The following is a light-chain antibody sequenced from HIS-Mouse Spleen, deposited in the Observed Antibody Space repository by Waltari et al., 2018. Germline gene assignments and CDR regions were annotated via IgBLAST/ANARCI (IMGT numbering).Light chain of an antibody. CDR2: DVR. J-gene: IGLJ2*01. CDR3: SSYTSSSFNVV. Sequence: QSALTQPASVSGSPGQSIPIPCTGTSRNVGGCTYVPWYQQHPGKAPKLMIYDVRNRPSGVSNRFSGSKSGNTASLTISGLQAEDEADYYCSSYTSSSFNVVFGGGTKLTVL. V-gene: IGLV2-14*03. CDR1: SRNVGGCTY.